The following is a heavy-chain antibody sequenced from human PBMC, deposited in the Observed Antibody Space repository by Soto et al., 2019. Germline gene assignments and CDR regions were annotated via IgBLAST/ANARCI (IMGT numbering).Heavy chain of an antibody. CDR3: ARGEGRLVGTWFDP. V-gene: IGHV4-34*01. D-gene: IGHD5-12*01. CDR1: GGSFSRYY. Sequence: PSETLSLTCDVYGGSFSRYYWNWIRRPPGKGLEWLGEINHSGSTNYNPSLESRVTISLDTSKTQFSLKLTSVTAADTAVYYCARGEGRLVGTWFDPWGQGTLVTVSS. CDR2: INHSGST. J-gene: IGHJ5*02.